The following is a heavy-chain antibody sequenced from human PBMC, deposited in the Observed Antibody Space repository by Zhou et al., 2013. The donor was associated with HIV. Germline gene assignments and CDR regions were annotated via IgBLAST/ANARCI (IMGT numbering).Heavy chain of an antibody. CDR1: GGTFTKYA. Sequence: QVQLVQSGAEVKQPGSSVKVSCKASGGTFTKYAITWVRQAPGHGLEWMGVITPFFGTTKYSQRFQGRLTMTTDESTTTAYMELSSLTSDDTAVYFCARVVSHIPPGAYWGQGTLVTVSS. CDR2: ITPFFGTT. CDR3: ARVVSHIPPGAY. J-gene: IGHJ4*02. V-gene: IGHV1-69*05.